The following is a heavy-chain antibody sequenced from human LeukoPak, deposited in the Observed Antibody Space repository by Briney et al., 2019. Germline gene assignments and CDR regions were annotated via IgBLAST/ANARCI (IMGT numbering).Heavy chain of an antibody. Sequence: PSGTLSLTCDVSGVSISSISYYWGWIRQPPGKGLEWIGTVYYSETYYNPSLKSRVTISADTSKNQFSLKLSSVTAADTAVYYCARAPPGVWVPRGEYNWFDPWGQGTLVTVSS. CDR3: ARAPPGVWVPRGEYNWFDP. CDR1: GVSISSISYY. CDR2: VYYSET. V-gene: IGHV4-39*07. J-gene: IGHJ5*02. D-gene: IGHD3-16*01.